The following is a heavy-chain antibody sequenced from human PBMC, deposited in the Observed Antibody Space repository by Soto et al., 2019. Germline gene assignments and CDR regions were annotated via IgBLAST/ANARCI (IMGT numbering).Heavy chain of an antibody. CDR3: AGVIGYCRGGNCYSPNWFDP. D-gene: IGHD2-15*01. V-gene: IGHV4-39*01. Sequence: SETLSLTCTVSGGSISSTSYYWGWIRQPPGKGLEWIGSIYFSGSPYYNPSLKSRVTISADTSKNQFSLNLSSVTAADTAVYYCAGVIGYCRGGNCYSPNWFDPWGQGTLVTVSS. CDR2: IYFSGSP. CDR1: GGSISSTSYY. J-gene: IGHJ5*02.